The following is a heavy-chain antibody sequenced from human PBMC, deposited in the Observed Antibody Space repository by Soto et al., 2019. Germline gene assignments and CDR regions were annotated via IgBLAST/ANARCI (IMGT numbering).Heavy chain of an antibody. Sequence: GGSLRLSCAASGFTFSSYAMSWVRQAPGKGLEWVAAISGGGGSTYYADSVKGRFTISRDNAMNSLYLQMNSLRAEDTAVYYCARGHYDMGVWGQGTTVTVSS. CDR2: ISGGGGST. CDR3: ARGHYDMGV. CDR1: GFTFSSYA. V-gene: IGHV3-23*01. J-gene: IGHJ6*02.